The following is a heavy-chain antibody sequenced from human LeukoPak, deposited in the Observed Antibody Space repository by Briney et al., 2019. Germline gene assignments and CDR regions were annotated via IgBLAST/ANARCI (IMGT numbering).Heavy chain of an antibody. V-gene: IGHV1-2*02. CDR1: GYTFTGYY. Sequence: ASVKVSCKASGYTFTGYYMHWVRQAPGQGLEWMGWINPNSGGTNYAQKFQGRVTMTRDTSISTAYMELSSLRSEDTAVYYCARDSIHVDAFDIWGQGTMVTVSS. CDR2: INPNSGGT. D-gene: IGHD2-2*01. CDR3: ARDSIHVDAFDI. J-gene: IGHJ3*02.